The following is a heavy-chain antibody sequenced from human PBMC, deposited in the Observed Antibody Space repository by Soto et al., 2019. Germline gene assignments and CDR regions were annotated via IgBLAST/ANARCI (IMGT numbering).Heavy chain of an antibody. D-gene: IGHD7-27*01. V-gene: IGHV3-7*05. J-gene: IGHJ5*02. CDR1: GLFFGNHW. Sequence: EAQLVESGGGLVQPGGSLRLSCSASGLFFGNHWMGWVRQFPGKGLEYVANIKYDASEKPYGDSVRGRFTISRDKAKNPPDPPMNRPRAEDPAGYYFAAWARSNWYDQWGPGTLVIGSS. CDR2: IKYDASEK. CDR3: AAWARSNWYDQ.